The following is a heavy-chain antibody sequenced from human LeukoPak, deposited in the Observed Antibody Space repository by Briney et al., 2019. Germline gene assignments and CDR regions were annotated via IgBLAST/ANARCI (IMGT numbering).Heavy chain of an antibody. CDR3: ARLAHYDNSGSSRPFDI. D-gene: IGHD3-22*01. CDR1: GFSLSTSGMR. V-gene: IGHV2-5*08. Sequence: ESGPTLVNPTQTLTLTCTFSGFSLSTSGMRVSWIRQPPGKALEWLALIYWDDDKRYSPSLKSRLTITKDTSKKQVVLTVTNLDPVDTATYYCARLAHYDNSGSSRPFDIWGQGTRVTVSS. J-gene: IGHJ3*02. CDR2: IYWDDDK.